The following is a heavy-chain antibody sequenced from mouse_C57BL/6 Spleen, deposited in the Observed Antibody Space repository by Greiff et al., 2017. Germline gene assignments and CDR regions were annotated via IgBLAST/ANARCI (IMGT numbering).Heavy chain of an antibody. CDR1: GYTFTSYW. J-gene: IGHJ4*01. CDR2: INPSNGGT. V-gene: IGHV1-53*01. CDR3: ARKGGDYDGPGYAMDY. Sequence: QVHVKQPGTELVKPGASVKLSCKASGYTFTSYWMHWVKQRPGQGLEWIGNINPSNGGTNYNEKFKSKATLTVDKSSSTAYMQLSSLTSEDSAVYYCARKGGDYDGPGYAMDYWGQGTSVTVSS. D-gene: IGHD2-4*01.